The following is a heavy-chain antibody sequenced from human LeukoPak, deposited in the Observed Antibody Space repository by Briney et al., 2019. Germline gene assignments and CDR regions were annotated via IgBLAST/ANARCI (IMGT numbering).Heavy chain of an antibody. CDR2: IKDDGSEK. CDR3: ARDGGRGGY. J-gene: IGHJ4*02. V-gene: IGHV3-7*01. Sequence: GSLRLSCAASGFTFSTYWMTWVRQAPGKGLEWVANIKDDGSEKSYEDSVKGRFTISRDNAKNSLYLQMNSLRAEDTAVYYCARDGGRGGYWGQGTLVTVSS. CDR1: GFTFSTYW. D-gene: IGHD3-10*01.